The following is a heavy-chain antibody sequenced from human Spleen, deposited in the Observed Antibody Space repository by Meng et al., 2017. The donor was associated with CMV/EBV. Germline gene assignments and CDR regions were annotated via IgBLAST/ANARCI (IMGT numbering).Heavy chain of an antibody. J-gene: IGHJ4*02. V-gene: IGHV1-18*01. CDR2: ISPYNGYT. CDR1: YSFTSYG. CDR3: ATSFAVVPAAVVPYFDY. Sequence: YSFTSYGVTWIRQAPGQGPEWMGWISPYNGYTHYAQRFQDRVTLTTDTSTRTAYMELRTLRSDDTAVYYCATSFAVVPAAVVPYFDYWGQGTLVTVSS. D-gene: IGHD6-13*01.